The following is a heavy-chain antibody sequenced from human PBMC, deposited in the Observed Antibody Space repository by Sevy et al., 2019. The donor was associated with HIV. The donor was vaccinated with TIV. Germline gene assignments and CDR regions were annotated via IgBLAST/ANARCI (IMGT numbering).Heavy chain of an antibody. D-gene: IGHD3-9*01. V-gene: IGHV1-2*02. Sequence: ASVKVSCKASGFTFSDYYMHWVRQAPGQGLEWMGWFNPNNGDSRSAQKFQGRVTLTGDMSISTAYMELTRLRSDDTAIYSCTRDDIYSHPWGFEWWGHGALVTVSS. CDR2: FNPNNGDS. CDR1: GFTFSDYY. J-gene: IGHJ4*01. CDR3: TRDDIYSHPWGFEW.